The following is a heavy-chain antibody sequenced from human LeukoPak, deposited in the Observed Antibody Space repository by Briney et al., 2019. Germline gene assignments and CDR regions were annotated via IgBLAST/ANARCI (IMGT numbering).Heavy chain of an antibody. CDR2: IYHSGST. CDR3: ARTDILTAHYYGMDV. CDR1: GGSISSSNW. D-gene: IGHD3-9*01. Sequence: SGTLSLTCAVSGGSISSSNWWSWVRQPPGKGLEWIGEIYHSGSTNYNPSLKSRVTISVDKSKNQFSLKLSSVTAADTAVYYCARTDILTAHYYGMDVWGQGTTVTVSS. J-gene: IGHJ6*02. V-gene: IGHV4-4*02.